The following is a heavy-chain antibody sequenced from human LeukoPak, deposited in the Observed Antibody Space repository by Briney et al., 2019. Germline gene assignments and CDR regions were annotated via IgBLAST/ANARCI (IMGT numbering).Heavy chain of an antibody. J-gene: IGHJ3*02. CDR1: GGSFSGYY. CDR3: ASPLYYDILTGYQREGAFDI. Sequence: SETLSLTCAVYGGSFSGYYWSWIRQPPGKGLEWIGEINHSGSTNYNPSLKSRVTISVDKSKNQFSLKLSSVTAADTAVYYCASPLYYDILTGYQREGAFDIWGQGTMVTVSS. D-gene: IGHD3-9*01. CDR2: INHSGST. V-gene: IGHV4-34*01.